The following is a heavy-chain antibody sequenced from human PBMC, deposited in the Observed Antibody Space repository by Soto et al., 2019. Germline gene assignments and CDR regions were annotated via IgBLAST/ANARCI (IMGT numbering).Heavy chain of an antibody. D-gene: IGHD4-4*01. CDR3: ARGNPKYYYYGMDV. J-gene: IGHJ6*02. V-gene: IGHV4-61*01. CDR1: GGSVSSGSYY. Sequence: SETLSLTCTVSGGSVSSGSYYWSWIRQPPGKGLEWIGYIYYSGSTNYNPSLKSRVTISVDTSKNQFSLKLSSVTAADTAVYYCARGNPKYYYYGMDVWRQGTTVTVSS. CDR2: IYYSGST.